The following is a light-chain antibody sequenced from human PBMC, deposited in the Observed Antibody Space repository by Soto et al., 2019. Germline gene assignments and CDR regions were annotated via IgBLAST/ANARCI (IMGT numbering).Light chain of an antibody. CDR1: TGAVTSGHY. CDR2: DTS. V-gene: IGLV7-46*01. Sequence: AVVTQEPSLTVSPGGTVTLTCGSSTGAVTSGHYPYWFQQKPGQAPRTLIYDTSNKHSWTPARFSGSLLGGKAALTLSGAQPEDEAEYYCLLSYSGADVVFGGGTKLTV. J-gene: IGLJ2*01. CDR3: LLSYSGADVV.